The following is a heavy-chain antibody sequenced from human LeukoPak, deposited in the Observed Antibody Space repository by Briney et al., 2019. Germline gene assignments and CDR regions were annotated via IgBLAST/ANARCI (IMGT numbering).Heavy chain of an antibody. CDR1: GGSINDYY. D-gene: IGHD3-22*01. CDR3: ARGAYYYDLA. CDR2: FYNSGST. V-gene: IGHV4-59*01. J-gene: IGHJ4*02. Sequence: SETLSLTCSVSGGSINDYYWIWLRQPPGKGLEGVGCFYNSGSTNLHHSLKSRVTISVDTSKNQFSLKLTPATAADTAVYYCARGAYYYDLAWSQGNLVTVSS.